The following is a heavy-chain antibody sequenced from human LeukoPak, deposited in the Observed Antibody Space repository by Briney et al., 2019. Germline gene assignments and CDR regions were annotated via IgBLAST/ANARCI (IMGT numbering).Heavy chain of an antibody. CDR2: IYYSGST. D-gene: IGHD5-12*01. V-gene: IGHV4-39*07. CDR1: GASISSTSYY. Sequence: SETLSLTCTVSGASISSTSYYWGWIRQPPGKGLEWIGSIYYSGSTYYNPSLKSRVTISVDTSKNQFSLKLSSVTAADTAVYYCAREGGEGYDHRDYYYYYMDVWGKGTTVTVSS. J-gene: IGHJ6*03. CDR3: AREGGEGYDHRDYYYYYMDV.